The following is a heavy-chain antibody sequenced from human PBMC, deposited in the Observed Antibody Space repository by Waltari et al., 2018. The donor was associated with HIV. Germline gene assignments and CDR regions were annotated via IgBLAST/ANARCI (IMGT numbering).Heavy chain of an antibody. D-gene: IGHD5-18*01. V-gene: IGHV1-69*04. CDR1: GGTFSSYA. CDR3: ARDTLDTAMGVPFDY. J-gene: IGHJ4*02. CDR2: IIPILGIA. Sequence: QVQLVQSGAEVKKPGSSVKVSCKASGGTFSSYAISWVRQAPGQGLEWMGRIIPILGIANYAQKFQGRVTITADKSTSTAYMELSSLRSEDTAVYYCARDTLDTAMGVPFDYWGQGTLVTVSS.